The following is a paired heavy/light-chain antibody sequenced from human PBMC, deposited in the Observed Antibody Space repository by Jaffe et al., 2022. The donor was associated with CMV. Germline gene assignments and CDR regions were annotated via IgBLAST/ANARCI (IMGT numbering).Heavy chain of an antibody. CDR3: AREEVVVPSTTDWFDP. CDR1: GFTFSNYW. Sequence: EVHLVESGGGAVQPGESLRLSCAASGFTFSNYWMMWFRQAPGKGLEWVANINQIGSEKYYVDPVKGRFSISRDNAKNSLYLQMSNLRAEDTAVYYCAREEVVVPSTTDWFDPWGPGTMVTVSS. J-gene: IGHJ5*02. V-gene: IGHV3-7*03. CDR2: INQIGSEK. D-gene: IGHD2-15*01.
Light chain of an antibody. Sequence: DIVMTQSPLSLPVTPGEPASISCRSSQSLLHSNGNNYLQWYLQKPGQSPQLLIYFGSTRASGVPDRFSGSGSGTDFTLKVSRVEAEDVGIYYCMQALHEITFGQGTRLEIK. CDR1: QSLLHSNGNNY. J-gene: IGKJ5*01. V-gene: IGKV2-28*01. CDR3: MQALHEIT. CDR2: FGS.